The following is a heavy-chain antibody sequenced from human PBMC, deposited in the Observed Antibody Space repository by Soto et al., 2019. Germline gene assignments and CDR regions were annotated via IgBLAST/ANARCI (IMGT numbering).Heavy chain of an antibody. CDR2: IYYSGST. J-gene: IGHJ5*02. CDR1: GGSISSGGYY. V-gene: IGHV4-31*03. CDR3: ARSIVAVVAAAFWFNP. D-gene: IGHD2-15*01. Sequence: PSETLSLTCTVSGGSISSGGYYWSWIRQHPGKGLEWIGYIYYSGSTYYNPSLKSRVTISVDTSKNQFSLKLSSVTAADTAVYYCARSIVAVVAAAFWFNPWCQGSLVTVSS.